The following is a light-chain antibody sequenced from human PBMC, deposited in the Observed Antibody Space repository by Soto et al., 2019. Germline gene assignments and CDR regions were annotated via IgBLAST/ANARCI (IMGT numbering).Light chain of an antibody. CDR3: TSSTSDSLYV. V-gene: IGLV2-14*01. CDR2: KVT. J-gene: IGLJ1*01. CDR1: SSDGGGSKY. Sequence: QSGLTQPASVSGSPGQSITISCTGTSSDGGGSKYVSWDQQYPGKVPKLLINKVTNRPAGVSNRFSGSKSGNTASLTISGLMAEDEDDYFCTSSTSDSLYVFGSGTKVTVL.